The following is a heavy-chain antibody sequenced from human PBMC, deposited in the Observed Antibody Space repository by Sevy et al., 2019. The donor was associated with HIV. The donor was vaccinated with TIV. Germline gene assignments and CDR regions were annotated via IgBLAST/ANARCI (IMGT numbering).Heavy chain of an antibody. V-gene: IGHV3-30*04. J-gene: IGHJ1*01. Sequence: GGSLRLSCTVSGFIFNNFAMHWVRQAPGKGLEWVAVTSYDGSHKYYADSVKGRFTVSRDNSRNILSLEMSSLTRDDTAVYYGARGENDDEFFQYWGQGTLVTVSS. D-gene: IGHD1-26*01. CDR2: TSYDGSHK. CDR1: GFIFNNFA. CDR3: ARGENDDEFFQY.